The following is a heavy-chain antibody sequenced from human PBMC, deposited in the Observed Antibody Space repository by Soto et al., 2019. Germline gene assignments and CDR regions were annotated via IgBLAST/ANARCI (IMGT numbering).Heavy chain of an antibody. Sequence: QVQLVQSGAEVKKPGASVKVSCKASGYIFTSYAMHWVRQAPGQRLEWMGWINTDNGNTKYSQNFQGRVTITKDTSASTVYMDLSSLRSEDTAVYFCTRGVDRTLHIDYWGQGTLVTVSS. CDR3: TRGVDRTLHIDY. CDR1: GYIFTSYA. CDR2: INTDNGNT. D-gene: IGHD2-15*01. V-gene: IGHV1-3*04. J-gene: IGHJ4*02.